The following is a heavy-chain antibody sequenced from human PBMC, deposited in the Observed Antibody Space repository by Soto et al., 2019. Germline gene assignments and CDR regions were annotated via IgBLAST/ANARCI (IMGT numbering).Heavy chain of an antibody. J-gene: IGHJ4*02. CDR1: GGSFNMYA. Sequence: SVKVSCKASGGSFNMYAMNWVRQAPGHGLEWMGGIIPIFDAPRYSEQFQGRVTITVNESTSTAYMELSSLRSDDTAIYYCTRAIGSGGVMGGFDYWGQGTLVTVSS. D-gene: IGHD3-16*01. CDR2: IIPIFDAP. CDR3: TRAIGSGGVMGGFDY. V-gene: IGHV1-69*13.